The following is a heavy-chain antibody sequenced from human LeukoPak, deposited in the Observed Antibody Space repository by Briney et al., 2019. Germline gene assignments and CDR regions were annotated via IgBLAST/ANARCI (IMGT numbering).Heavy chain of an antibody. CDR1: GGSISSYY. D-gene: IGHD6-6*01. Sequence: PSETLSLTCTVSGGSISSYYWSWIRQPPGKGLEWIGYIYYSGSTNYNPSLKGRVTISVDTSKNQFSLKLSSVTAADTAVYYCARLDYSSSYDNWFDPWGQGTLVTVSS. CDR3: ARLDYSSSYDNWFDP. V-gene: IGHV4-59*01. J-gene: IGHJ5*02. CDR2: IYYSGST.